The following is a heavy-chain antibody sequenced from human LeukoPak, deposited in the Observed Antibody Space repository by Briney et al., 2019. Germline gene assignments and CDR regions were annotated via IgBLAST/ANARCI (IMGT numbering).Heavy chain of an antibody. CDR2: IYYSGST. CDR1: GGSISSSSYY. CDR3: ARRYYYDSSGRDPFDC. V-gene: IGHV4-39*01. D-gene: IGHD3-22*01. Sequence: SETLSLTCTVSGGSISSSSYYWGWIRQPPGKGLEWIGSIYYSGSTYYNPSLKSRVTISVDTSKDQFSLKLSPVTAADTAVYYCARRYYYDSSGRDPFDCWGQGTLVTVSS. J-gene: IGHJ4*02.